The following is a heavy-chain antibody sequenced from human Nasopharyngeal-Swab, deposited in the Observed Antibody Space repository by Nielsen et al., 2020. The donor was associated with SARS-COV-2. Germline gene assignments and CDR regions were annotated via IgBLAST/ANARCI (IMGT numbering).Heavy chain of an antibody. CDR1: GFTFSSYG. D-gene: IGHD6-13*01. CDR2: IWYDGSNK. J-gene: IGHJ4*02. Sequence: GESLKISCAASGFTFSSYGMHWVRQAPGKGLEWVAVIWYDGSNKYYADSVKGRFTISRDNSKNTLYLQMNSLRAEDTAVYYCAREAITAAGTGEDDYWGQGTLVTVSS. V-gene: IGHV3-33*01. CDR3: AREAITAAGTGEDDY.